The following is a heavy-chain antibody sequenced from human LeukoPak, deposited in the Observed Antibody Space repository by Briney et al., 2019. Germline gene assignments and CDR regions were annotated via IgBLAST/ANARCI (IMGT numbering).Heavy chain of an antibody. J-gene: IGHJ3*02. D-gene: IGHD4-17*01. CDR1: RFTFNSYG. CDR3: AKARTTVTTYDAFDI. V-gene: IGHV3-30*02. CDR2: IRCDGSNK. Sequence: PGRSLRLARAAARFTFNSYGMPWVRQAPGKGLEGVAFIRCDGSNKYYADSLKGRFTISRDNSKNTLYLQMNSLRAEDTAVYYCAKARTTVTTYDAFDIWGQGTMVSVSS.